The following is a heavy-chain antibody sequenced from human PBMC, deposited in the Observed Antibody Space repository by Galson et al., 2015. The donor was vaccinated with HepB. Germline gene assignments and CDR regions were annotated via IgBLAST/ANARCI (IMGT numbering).Heavy chain of an antibody. CDR1: GYSFTSYW. Sequence: QSGAAVIKPGESLRISCRGSGYSFTSYWVSWGRQMPGKGVEWMGRIDPSDSYTNYRPSFQGHVTISADKSISPAYLQWSSLKAWDTAMYYCAAGYCSSTSCDVAGNYWFDPWGQGTLVTVSS. CDR2: IDPSDSYT. J-gene: IGHJ5*02. D-gene: IGHD2-2*01. CDR3: AAGYCSSTSCDVAGNYWFDP. V-gene: IGHV5-10-1*01.